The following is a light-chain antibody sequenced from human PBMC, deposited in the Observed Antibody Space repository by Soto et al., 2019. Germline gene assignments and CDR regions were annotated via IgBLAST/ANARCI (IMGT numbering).Light chain of an antibody. CDR2: GAS. J-gene: IGKJ1*01. CDR3: QQYNNWPPA. Sequence: EIVMTQSPATLSVSPGERATLSCRASQRVSSNLAWYQQKPGQAPRLLIYGASTRATGIPARFSGSGSGTDFTLTIISLQSEDFAVYYCQQYNNWPPAFGQGTKVEIK. V-gene: IGKV3-15*01. CDR1: QRVSSN.